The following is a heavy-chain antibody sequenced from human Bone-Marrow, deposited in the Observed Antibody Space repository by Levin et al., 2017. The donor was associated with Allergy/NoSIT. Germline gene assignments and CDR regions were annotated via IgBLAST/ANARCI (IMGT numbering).Heavy chain of an antibody. Sequence: PGGSLRLSCKTSGGTFNTYTIDWVRQAPGQGLEWMGRIIPMLGITNYAQKFQDRVAITADISTTTGYMELSSLRSEDTAVYYCARDYYNSGSYDYWGQGTLVTVSS. CDR3: ARDYYNSGSYDY. V-gene: IGHV1-69*04. CDR2: IIPMLGIT. CDR1: GGTFNTYT. J-gene: IGHJ4*02. D-gene: IGHD3-10*01.